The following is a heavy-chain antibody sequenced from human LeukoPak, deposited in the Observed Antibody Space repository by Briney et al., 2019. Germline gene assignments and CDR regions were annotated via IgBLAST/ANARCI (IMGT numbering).Heavy chain of an antibody. Sequence: SETLSLTCTVSGGSISSYYWSWIRQPPGKGLEWIGYIYYSESTNYNPSLKSRVTISVDTSKNQFSLKLSSVTAADTAVYYCAGGGYDFWSGYENWFDPWGQGTLVTVSS. CDR2: IYYSEST. CDR1: GGSISSYY. J-gene: IGHJ5*02. CDR3: AGGGYDFWSGYENWFDP. V-gene: IGHV4-59*01. D-gene: IGHD3-3*01.